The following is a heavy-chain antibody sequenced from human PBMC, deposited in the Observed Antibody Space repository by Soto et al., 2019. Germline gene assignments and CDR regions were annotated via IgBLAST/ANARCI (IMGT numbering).Heavy chain of an antibody. D-gene: IGHD2-15*01. V-gene: IGHV1-8*01. CDR3: ARYYCSGGSCYHYYMDV. CDR1: GYTFTSYD. CDR2: MNPNSGNT. Sequence: ASVKVSCQASGYTFTSYDINWVRQATGQGLEWMGWMNPNSGNTGYAQKFQGRVTMTRNTSISTAYMELSSLRSEDTAVYYCARYYCSGGSCYHYYMDVWGKGTTVTVSS. J-gene: IGHJ6*03.